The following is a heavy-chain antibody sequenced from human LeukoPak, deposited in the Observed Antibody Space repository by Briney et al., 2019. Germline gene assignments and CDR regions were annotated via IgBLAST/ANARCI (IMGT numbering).Heavy chain of an antibody. J-gene: IGHJ4*02. CDR2: IYYSGST. CDR1: GGSINSYY. CDR3: ARQGSGNYLSPVNY. Sequence: SETLSLTCTVSGGSINSYYWGWIRQPPGKGLEWIGTIYYSGSTYYNPSLKSRVTISVDTSKNQFSLKLSSVTAADTAVYYCARQGSGNYLSPVNYWGQGTLVTVSS. D-gene: IGHD1-26*01. V-gene: IGHV4-39*01.